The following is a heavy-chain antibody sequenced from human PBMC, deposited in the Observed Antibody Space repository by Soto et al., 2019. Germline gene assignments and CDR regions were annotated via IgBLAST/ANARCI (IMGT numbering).Heavy chain of an antibody. D-gene: IGHD3-10*01. Sequence: EVQLVESGGGLVQPGGSLRLSCAASGFMFEDYAMHWVRQAPGKGLEWVSLISGTGDSSEYANSVKGRFTISRDYSKTTVFLQMNSLRAEDTAVYFCAKDNGNYGSGSFSHWGQGTLVTVSS. CDR3: AKDNGNYGSGSFSH. J-gene: IGHJ4*02. CDR2: ISGTGDSS. CDR1: GFMFEDYA. V-gene: IGHV3-23*04.